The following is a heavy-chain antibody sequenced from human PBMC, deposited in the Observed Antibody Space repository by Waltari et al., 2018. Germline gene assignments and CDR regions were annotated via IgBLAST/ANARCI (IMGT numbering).Heavy chain of an antibody. CDR2: ISGSCGST. Sequence: EVQLVESGVGLVPPVGSLRLSCSASGFTFSSYAISLVRPAPGQGLDVVSAISGSCGSTYYADSVKGRFTSSRDNAKNTLYLQMNSLRAEDTAVYYCAKFDDFWSGYLTPGFRALSGFDYWGQGTLVTVSS. J-gene: IGHJ4*02. CDR1: GFTFSSYA. V-gene: IGHV3-23*04. D-gene: IGHD3-3*01. CDR3: AKFDDFWSGYLTPGFRALSGFDY.